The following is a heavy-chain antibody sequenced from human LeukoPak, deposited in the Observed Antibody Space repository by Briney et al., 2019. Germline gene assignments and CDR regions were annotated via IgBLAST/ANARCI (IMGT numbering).Heavy chain of an antibody. V-gene: IGHV3-53*01. J-gene: IGHJ6*03. CDR1: ERMVRNSY. Sequence: GGSLILSCEGPERMVRNSYMSWVRQSPGRGLEWVSVYSGGSTDYADSVKGRFTTSRDTSKNTLYLHMNDVRAEDTGIYYCVRDLRDRRGYSNYYMDVWGKGTTVIVSS. CDR3: VRDLRDRRGYSNYYMDV. CDR2: YSGGST. D-gene: IGHD3-10*01.